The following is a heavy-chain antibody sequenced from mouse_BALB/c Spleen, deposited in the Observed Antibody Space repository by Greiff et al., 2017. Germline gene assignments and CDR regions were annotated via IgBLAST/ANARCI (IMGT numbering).Heavy chain of an antibody. J-gene: IGHJ3*01. CDR3: ASGPGFAY. V-gene: IGHV5-17*02. CDR1: GFTFSSFG. Sequence: EVQVVESGGGLVQPGGSRKLSCAASGFTFSSFGMHWVRQAPEKGLEWVAYISSGSSTIYYADTVKGRFTISRDNPKNTLFLQMTSLRSEDTAMYYCASGPGFAYWGQGTLVTVSA. CDR2: ISSGSSTI.